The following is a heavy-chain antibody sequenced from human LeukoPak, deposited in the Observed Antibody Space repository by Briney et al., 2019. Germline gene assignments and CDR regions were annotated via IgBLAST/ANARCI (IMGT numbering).Heavy chain of an antibody. CDR3: ASQFGDFQDDAFDI. D-gene: IGHD3-10*01. J-gene: IGHJ3*02. V-gene: IGHV4-59*01. CDR2: VYYSGIT. CDR1: GGSISSYY. Sequence: SETLSLTCTVSGGSISSYYWTWIRQPPGKGLEWIGYVYYSGITNYNPSLKSRVTISVDTSKNQFSLNLSSVTAADTAVYYCASQFGDFQDDAFDIWGQGTMVSVSS.